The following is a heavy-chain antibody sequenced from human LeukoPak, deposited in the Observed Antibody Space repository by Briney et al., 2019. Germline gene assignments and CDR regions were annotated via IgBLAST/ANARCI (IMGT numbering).Heavy chain of an antibody. J-gene: IGHJ4*02. V-gene: IGHV3-23*01. D-gene: IGHD4-11*01. CDR1: GFTFDDYA. CDR2: INRSGGHK. Sequence: PGRSLRLSCAASGFTFDDYAMHWVRQAPGKGLEWVSGINRSGGHKYYADSVNGRFTITRDNSKDTLYLEMNSLRAEDTAVYYCAKDDSMTLDHFDSWGQGTLVTVSS. CDR3: AKDDSMTLDHFDS.